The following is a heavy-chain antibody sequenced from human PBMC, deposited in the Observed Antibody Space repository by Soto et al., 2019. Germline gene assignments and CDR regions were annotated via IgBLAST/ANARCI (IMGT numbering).Heavy chain of an antibody. CDR2: ISHTGST. J-gene: IGHJ5*02. CDR1: GGSITSGNTYS. D-gene: IGHD3-10*01. CDR3: ARAVTPYFGTWFDP. V-gene: IGHV4-30-2*01. Sequence: QLQLQESGSGLVKPSQTLSLTCAVSGGSITSGNTYSWSWIRQPPGKGLEWIGSISHTGSTSYNPSLKSRVSMSVDKSKYQFSLKLSSVTAADMAVYYCARAVTPYFGTWFDPWGQGTLVTVSS.